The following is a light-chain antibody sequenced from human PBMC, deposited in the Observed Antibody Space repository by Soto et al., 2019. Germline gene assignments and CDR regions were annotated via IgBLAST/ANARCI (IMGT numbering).Light chain of an antibody. CDR1: QDIRSS. V-gene: IGKV3D-11*01. CDR3: QQRSNWPIT. J-gene: IGKJ5*01. CDR2: GAS. Sequence: MTHSLATLSVSPGERADLSFRASQDIRSSLAWYQQKPGQAPRLLIYGASIRATGVPARFSGSGSGTDFTLTISSLEPEDFAVCYCQQRSNWPITFGQGTRLE.